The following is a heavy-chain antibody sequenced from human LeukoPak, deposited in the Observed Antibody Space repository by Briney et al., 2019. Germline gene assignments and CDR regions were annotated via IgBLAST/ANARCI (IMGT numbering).Heavy chain of an antibody. D-gene: IGHD2-2*01. CDR1: GYTFTSYG. CDR3: ARDGEYQLGAAHNWFDP. V-gene: IGHV1-18*04. Sequence: ASVKVSCKASGYTFTSYGISWVRQAPGQGLEWMGWISAYNGNTNYAQKLQGRVTMATDTSTSTAYMELRSLRSDDTAVYYCARDGEYQLGAAHNWFDPWGQGTLVTVSS. CDR2: ISAYNGNT. J-gene: IGHJ5*02.